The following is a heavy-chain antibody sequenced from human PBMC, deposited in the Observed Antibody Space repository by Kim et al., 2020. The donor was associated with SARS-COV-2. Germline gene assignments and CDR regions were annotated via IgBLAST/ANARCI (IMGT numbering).Heavy chain of an antibody. Sequence: GGSLRLSCAASGFTFRDAWMIWVRQAPGKGLEWIGRIKNTADGGSTVYAAPVRGRFTISRDDATYTLYLEMDDLRVDDTGVYYCSTRHLSASGADVFDLWGQGTKVTVSS. CDR2: IKNTADGGST. J-gene: IGHJ3*01. CDR3: STRHLSASGADVFDL. V-gene: IGHV3-15*01. CDR1: GFTFRDAW. D-gene: IGHD2-15*01.